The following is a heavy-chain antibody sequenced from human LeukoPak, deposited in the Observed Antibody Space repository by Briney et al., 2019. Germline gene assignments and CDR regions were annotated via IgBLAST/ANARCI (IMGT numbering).Heavy chain of an antibody. CDR1: GFTFDDYA. J-gene: IGHJ4*02. V-gene: IGHV3-9*01. Sequence: GGSLRLSCAASGFTFDDYAMHWVRQAPGKGLEWVSGISWNSGSIGYADSVKGRFTISRDNAKNSLYLQMNSLRAEDTALYYCAKDPLDYWGQGTLVTVSS. CDR3: AKDPLDY. CDR2: ISWNSGSI.